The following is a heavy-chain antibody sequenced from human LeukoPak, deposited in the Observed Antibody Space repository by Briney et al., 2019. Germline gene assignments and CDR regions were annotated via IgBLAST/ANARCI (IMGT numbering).Heavy chain of an antibody. CDR1: GFTFSSYA. Sequence: PGGSLRLSCAASGFTFSSYAMSWVRQAPGKGLEGVSAISGSGGGTQYADSVKGRFTISRDNSKNTLYLQMNSLRAEDTAVYYCANVKHYSYDLDIWGQGTTVTVSS. CDR2: ISGSGGGT. CDR3: ANVKHYSYDLDI. V-gene: IGHV3-23*01. J-gene: IGHJ6*02.